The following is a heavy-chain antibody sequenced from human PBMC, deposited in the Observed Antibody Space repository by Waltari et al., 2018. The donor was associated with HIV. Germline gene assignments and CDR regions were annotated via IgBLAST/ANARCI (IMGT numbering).Heavy chain of an antibody. CDR2: IYYSVTA. CDR1: GASISSSSYY. Sequence: QLHLQESGPGLVKPSETLSLTCSVSGASISSSSYYWAWIRQPPGKGLEWIGAIYYSVTAYYTPSVKSRVSASLDASKNELSLKLTSVTATDTALYYCARLRFHSLYYFDSWGPGILVTVSS. CDR3: ARLRFHSLYYFDS. D-gene: IGHD3-16*01. V-gene: IGHV4-39*01. J-gene: IGHJ4*02.